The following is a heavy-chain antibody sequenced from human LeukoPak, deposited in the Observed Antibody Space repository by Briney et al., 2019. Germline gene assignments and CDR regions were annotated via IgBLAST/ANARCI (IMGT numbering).Heavy chain of an antibody. CDR2: ISYDGSNK. J-gene: IGHJ6*02. D-gene: IGHD3-3*01. Sequence: GGSLRLSCAASGFTFSSYGMHWVRQAPGKGLEWVAVISYDGSNKYYADSVKGRFTISRDNSKNTLYLQMNSLRAEDTAVYYCAKDLRGYYDFWSGPYGMDVWGQGTTVTVS. V-gene: IGHV3-30*18. CDR1: GFTFSSYG. CDR3: AKDLRGYYDFWSGPYGMDV.